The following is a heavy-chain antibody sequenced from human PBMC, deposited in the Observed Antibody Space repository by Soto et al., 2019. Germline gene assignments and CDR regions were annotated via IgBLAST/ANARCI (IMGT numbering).Heavy chain of an antibody. D-gene: IGHD3-22*01. J-gene: IGHJ4*02. CDR2: ISYDGSNK. CDR3: ASPSPLYDSSGYYIDY. Sequence: GGSLRLSCAASGFTFSSYGMHWVRQAPGKGLEWVTVISYDGSNKYYADSVKGRFTISRDNSKNTLYLQMISLRAEDTAVYYCASPSPLYDSSGYYIDYWGEGTLVTVSS. CDR1: GFTFSSYG. V-gene: IGHV3-30*03.